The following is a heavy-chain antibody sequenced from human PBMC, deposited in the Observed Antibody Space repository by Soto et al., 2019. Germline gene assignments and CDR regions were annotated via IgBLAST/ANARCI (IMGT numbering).Heavy chain of an antibody. CDR2: IYYSGST. V-gene: IGHV4-39*01. D-gene: IGHD2-21*01. CDR3: ARLASWLFPNFDY. J-gene: IGHJ4*02. CDR1: GGSISSSSYY. Sequence: QLQLQESGPGLVKPSETLSLTCTVSGGSISSSSYYWGWIRQPPGKGLEWIGSIYYSGSTYYNPSLKSRVTISVDTSKNQFSLKLSSVTAADTAVYYCARLASWLFPNFDYWGQGTLVTVSS.